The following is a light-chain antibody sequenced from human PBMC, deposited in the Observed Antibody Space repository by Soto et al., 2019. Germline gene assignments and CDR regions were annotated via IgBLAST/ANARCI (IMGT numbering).Light chain of an antibody. CDR2: EVS. CDR1: SSDVGGYNY. CDR3: SSSKRSSTLVV. V-gene: IGLV2-14*01. J-gene: IGLJ2*01. Sequence: QSALTQPASVSGSPGQSITISCTGTSSDVGGYNYVSWYQQHPGKAPKLMIYEVSNRPSGVSNRFSCSKSGNTASLTISGLQADDEADYYCSSSKRSSTLVVFGGGTKLTVL.